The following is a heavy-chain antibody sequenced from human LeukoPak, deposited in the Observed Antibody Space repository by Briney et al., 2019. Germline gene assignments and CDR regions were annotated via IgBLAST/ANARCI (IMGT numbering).Heavy chain of an antibody. Sequence: GASVKVSCKASGYSFTNYYMHWVRQAPGQGLEWMGLINPSAGTTTYAQKFQGRVTVTRDTSTSTVYMDLSSLKSEDTAVYYCARGKSSVWPVGLCMDVWGQGTTVTVSS. CDR2: INPSAGTT. V-gene: IGHV1-46*01. D-gene: IGHD6-19*01. CDR3: ARGKSSVWPVGLCMDV. J-gene: IGHJ6*02. CDR1: GYSFTNYY.